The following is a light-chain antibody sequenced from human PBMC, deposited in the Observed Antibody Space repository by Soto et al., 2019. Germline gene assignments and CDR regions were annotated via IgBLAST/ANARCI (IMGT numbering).Light chain of an antibody. V-gene: IGKV1-5*03. CDR2: KAS. J-gene: IGKJ2*01. CDR3: QQYNSYPMYT. Sequence: DLQMTQSPSTLSASVGDRVTITCRASQSISSWLAWYQQKPGKAPKLLIYKASSLESGVPSRFSGSRSGTEFTLTISSLQPDDFAPYYCQQYNSYPMYTFGQGTKLEIK. CDR1: QSISSW.